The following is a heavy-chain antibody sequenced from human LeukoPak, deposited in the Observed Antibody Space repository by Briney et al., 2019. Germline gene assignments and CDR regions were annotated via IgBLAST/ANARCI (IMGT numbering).Heavy chain of an antibody. V-gene: IGHV3-23*01. CDR1: GITFNYYA. CDR3: AKRYNSGWSTAFDF. J-gene: IGHJ4*02. Sequence: PGGSLRLSCAASGITFNYYAMSWVRQAPGKGLEWVSGINVLGSSTYYADSVKGRFTISRDNSKNTLYLQMNSLRTEDTAVCYCAKRYNSGWSTAFDFWGQGTLVTVSS. D-gene: IGHD6-19*01. CDR2: INVLGSST.